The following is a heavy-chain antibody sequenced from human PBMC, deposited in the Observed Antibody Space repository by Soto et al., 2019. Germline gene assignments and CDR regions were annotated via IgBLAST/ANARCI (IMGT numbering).Heavy chain of an antibody. J-gene: IGHJ4*02. CDR1: GAFINSDNYF. CDR3: ARRPNLGPRNEAFDY. D-gene: IGHD7-27*01. CDR2: TPHRGVI. V-gene: IGHV4-39*01. Sequence: QLQLQESGPGLVKPSETLSLTCTISGAFINSDNYFWGWIRQPPGKGLEWIGNTPHRGVIYYKPSLRGRATISVDTSKTQFSLRLTSVTATDTAVYYCARRPNLGPRNEAFDYWGPGILVTVS.